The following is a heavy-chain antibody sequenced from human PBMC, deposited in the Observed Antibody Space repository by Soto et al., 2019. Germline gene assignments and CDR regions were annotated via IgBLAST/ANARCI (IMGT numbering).Heavy chain of an antibody. J-gene: IGHJ5*02. CDR2: IDGSGGIT. V-gene: IGHV3-23*01. CDR3: VKNSGWFNT. CDR1: GFTFGTTD. D-gene: IGHD3-10*01. Sequence: QLLQSGGGLVQPGGCLTLSCAASGFTFGTTDMSWVRQAPGEGLEWVSTIDGSGGITYYADSVKGRFTISRDNSSNTVYLQMNSLRGDDTALYYCVKNSGWFNTWGQGALVTVSS.